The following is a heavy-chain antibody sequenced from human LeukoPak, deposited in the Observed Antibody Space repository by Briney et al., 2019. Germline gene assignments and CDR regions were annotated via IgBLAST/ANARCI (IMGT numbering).Heavy chain of an antibody. V-gene: IGHV1-2*02. J-gene: IGHJ6*02. CDR3: ARDCSGGSCYSNYYYAMDV. CDR1: GYTFTAYY. CDR2: ISPNSGVS. D-gene: IGHD2-15*01. Sequence: ASVKVSCKPSGYTFTAYYMHWVRQAPGQGLEWMGWISPNSGVSTYAQKFQGRVTMTRDTSISTAYMELSRLSSDDTAVYYCARDCSGGSCYSNYYYAMDVWGQGTTVTVSS.